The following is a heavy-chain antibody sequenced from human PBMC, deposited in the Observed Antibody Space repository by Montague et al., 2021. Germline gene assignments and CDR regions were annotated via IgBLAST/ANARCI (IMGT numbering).Heavy chain of an antibody. CDR3: ARGRLATGDFDY. J-gene: IGHJ4*02. CDR2: MYYSGST. CDR1: GDSLSSVGYS. D-gene: IGHD6-13*01. V-gene: IGHV4-31*03. Sequence: TLSLTCTVSGDSLSSVGYSWTWIRQPPGKGLEWIGYMYYSGSTYYNPSLKSRVTISGDTSKNHFSLRLTSVTAADTAVYYCARGRLATGDFDYWGQGTLVTVSS.